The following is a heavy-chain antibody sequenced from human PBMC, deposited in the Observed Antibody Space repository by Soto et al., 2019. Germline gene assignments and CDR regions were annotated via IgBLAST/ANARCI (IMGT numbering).Heavy chain of an antibody. V-gene: IGHV3-23*01. D-gene: IGHD3-3*01. Sequence: GGSLRLSCAASGFTFSSYAMSWVRQAPGKGLEWVSAIGGSGGSTYYADSVKGRFTISRDNSKNTLYLQMNSLRAEDTAVYYCAKARITIFGVVPNFDYWGQGTLVTVSS. CDR2: IGGSGGST. CDR3: AKARITIFGVVPNFDY. J-gene: IGHJ4*02. CDR1: GFTFSSYA.